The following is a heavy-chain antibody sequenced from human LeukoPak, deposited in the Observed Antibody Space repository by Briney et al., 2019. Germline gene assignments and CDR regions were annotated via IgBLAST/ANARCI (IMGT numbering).Heavy chain of an antibody. J-gene: IGHJ6*02. CDR2: ISSSSSYI. Sequence: GGSLRLSCAASGFTSSSYSMNWVRQAPGKGLEWVSSISSSSSYIYYADSVKGRFTISRDNAKNSLYLQMNSLRAEDTAVYYCARYGDPSLDPYYYYGMDVWGQGTTVTVSS. CDR3: ARYGDPSLDPYYYYGMDV. V-gene: IGHV3-21*01. CDR1: GFTSSSYS. D-gene: IGHD4-17*01.